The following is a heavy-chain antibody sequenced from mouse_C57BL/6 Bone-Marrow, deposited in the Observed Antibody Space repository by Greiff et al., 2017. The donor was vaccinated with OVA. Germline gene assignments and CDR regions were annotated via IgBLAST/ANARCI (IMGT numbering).Heavy chain of an antibody. V-gene: IGHV1-82*01. CDR3: ARGGATMVKDYFDY. D-gene: IGHD2-2*01. Sequence: QVQLQQPGAELVMPGASVKLSCKASGYTFTSYWMHWVKQRPGKGLEWIGRIYPGDGDTNYNGKFKGKATLTADKSSSTAYMQLSSLTSEDSAVYFCARGGATMVKDYFDYWGQGTTLTVSS. CDR2: IYPGDGDT. J-gene: IGHJ2*01. CDR1: GYTFTSYW.